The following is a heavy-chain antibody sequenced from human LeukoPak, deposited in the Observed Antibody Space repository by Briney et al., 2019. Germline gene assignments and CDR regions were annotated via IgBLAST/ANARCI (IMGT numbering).Heavy chain of an antibody. J-gene: IGHJ4*02. Sequence: GASVKVSCKASGYTFTGYYMHWVRQAPGQGLEWMGWINPNSGGTNYAQKFQGRVTMTRGTSISTAYMELSRLRSDDTAVYYCARPLSPYYDSSGYYSLDYWGQGTLVTVSS. CDR2: INPNSGGT. D-gene: IGHD3-22*01. V-gene: IGHV1-2*02. CDR1: GYTFTGYY. CDR3: ARPLSPYYDSSGYYSLDY.